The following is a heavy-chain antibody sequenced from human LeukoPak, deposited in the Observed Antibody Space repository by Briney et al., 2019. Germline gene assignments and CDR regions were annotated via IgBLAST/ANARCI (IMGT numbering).Heavy chain of an antibody. Sequence: ASVKVSCKASGYIFTGYYMHWVRQAPGQGLEWMGWINPNSGNTGYAQKFQGRVTMTRNTSISTAYMELSSLRSEDTAVYYCARSKILLGKSSSWYQAWFDPWGQGTLVTVSS. J-gene: IGHJ5*02. D-gene: IGHD6-13*01. CDR3: ARSKILLGKSSSWYQAWFDP. CDR2: INPNSGNT. CDR1: GYIFTGYY. V-gene: IGHV1-8*02.